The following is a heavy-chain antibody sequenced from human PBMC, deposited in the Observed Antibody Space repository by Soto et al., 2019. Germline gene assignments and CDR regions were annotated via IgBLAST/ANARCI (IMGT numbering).Heavy chain of an antibody. CDR2: ISGGGTTI. CDR1: GFTFSSNE. D-gene: IGHD3-16*01. J-gene: IGHJ4*02. V-gene: IGHV3-48*03. Sequence: EVQLVESGGGLAQPGGSLRLSCAASGFTFSSNEMNWVRQAPGKGLEWVSSISGGGTTIYYVDSVRGRFTISRDNAKNSLYLQMNSLRAEDTAIYYCARLNIVMDRSIGYWGQGTLVTVSS. CDR3: ARLNIVMDRSIGY.